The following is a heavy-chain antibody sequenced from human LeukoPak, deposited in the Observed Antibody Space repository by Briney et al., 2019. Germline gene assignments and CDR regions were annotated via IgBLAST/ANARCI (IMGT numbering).Heavy chain of an antibody. V-gene: IGHV1-8*01. D-gene: IGHD6-19*01. J-gene: IGHJ1*01. CDR1: GYTFSSYD. CDR2: MNPNSGNT. Sequence: GASVKVSCKASGYTFSSYDINWVRQATGQGLEWVGWMNPNSGNTGYAQKFQGRLNMTRNTSISTAYMELSSLRSEDTAVYYCARRVGSGWPVQHWGQGTLVTVSS. CDR3: ARRVGSGWPVQH.